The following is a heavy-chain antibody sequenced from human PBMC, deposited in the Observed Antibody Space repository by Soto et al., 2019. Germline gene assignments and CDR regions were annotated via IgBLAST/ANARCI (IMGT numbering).Heavy chain of an antibody. CDR2: FYYSGNT. V-gene: IGHV4-39*01. CDR1: GASIISSDSRFY. J-gene: IGHJ4*02. D-gene: IGHD7-27*01. Sequence: PSATLSRTGTVSGASIISSDSRFYLGCMRQPPGKGLEWIGSFYYSGNTYYNSSLESRVTISVDASKNQFSLKLASVTAADTAVYYCVRQVQVAHGLGLYWGQGALVTVSS. CDR3: VRQVQVAHGLGLY.